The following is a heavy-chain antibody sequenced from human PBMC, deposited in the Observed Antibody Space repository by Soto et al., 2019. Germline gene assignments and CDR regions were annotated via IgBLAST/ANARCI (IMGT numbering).Heavy chain of an antibody. Sequence: PGGSLRLSCAASGFTFSSYAMSWVRQAPGKGLEWVSGISGGGGTYYADSVKGRFTISRDTSKNTLYLQMNSLRAEDTAVYYCARGSPAVAGRIPWFDPWGQGTRVTVSS. V-gene: IGHV3-23*01. CDR3: ARGSPAVAGRIPWFDP. D-gene: IGHD6-19*01. CDR2: ISGGGGT. J-gene: IGHJ5*02. CDR1: GFTFSSYA.